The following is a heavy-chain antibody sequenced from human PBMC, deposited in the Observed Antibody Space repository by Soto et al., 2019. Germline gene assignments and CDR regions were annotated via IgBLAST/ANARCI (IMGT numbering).Heavy chain of an antibody. CDR2: ISYDGSNK. CDR1: GFTFSSYG. CDR3: ATAEMIQLWSQLDY. V-gene: IGHV3-30*03. Sequence: ALRLSCAASGFTFSSYGMHWVRQAPGKGLEWVAVISYDGSNKYYADSVKGRFTISRDNSKNTLYLQMNSLRAEDTAVYYCATAEMIQLWSQLDYWGQGTLVTVSS. J-gene: IGHJ4*02. D-gene: IGHD5-18*01.